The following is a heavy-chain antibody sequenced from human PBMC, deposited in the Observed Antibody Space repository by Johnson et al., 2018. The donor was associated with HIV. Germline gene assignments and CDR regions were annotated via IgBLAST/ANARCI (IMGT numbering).Heavy chain of an antibody. CDR2: ISYDGSNK. V-gene: IGHV3-30*03. J-gene: IGHJ3*02. CDR3: ARAGSSPAANDAFDI. CDR1: GFTFSSYG. D-gene: IGHD6-13*01. Sequence: QLVESGGGVVQPGRSLRLSCAASGFTFSSYGMHWVRQAPGKGLKWVALISYDGSNKYYADSVKGRFTISRDNSKNTLYLQMNSLRAGDTAVYYCARAGSSPAANDAFDIWGQGTMVTVSS.